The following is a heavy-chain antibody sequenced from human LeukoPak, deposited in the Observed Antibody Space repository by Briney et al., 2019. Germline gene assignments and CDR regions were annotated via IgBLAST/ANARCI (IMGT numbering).Heavy chain of an antibody. D-gene: IGHD2-2*01. CDR3: AKDLSVVPAATFDY. Sequence: GGSLRLSCAASGFTFSSYGMHWVRQAPGKGLEWVAVISYDGSNKYYADSVKGRFTISRDNSKNTLYLQMNSLRAEDTAVYYCAKDLSVVPAATFDYWGQGTLVTVSS. CDR1: GFTFSSYG. V-gene: IGHV3-30*18. CDR2: ISYDGSNK. J-gene: IGHJ4*02.